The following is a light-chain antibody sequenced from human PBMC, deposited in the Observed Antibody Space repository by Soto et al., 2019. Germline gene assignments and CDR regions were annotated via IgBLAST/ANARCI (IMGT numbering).Light chain of an antibody. J-gene: IGLJ2*01. Sequence: QSALTQPASVSGSPGQSITISCTGTSSDIGTYDYVSWYQQYPGKAPKLMIYEVTNRPSGISNRFSGSKSGNTASLTISGLQAEGEADYYCSSYSSTSAYVVFGEGTKVTVL. CDR1: SSDIGTYDY. V-gene: IGLV2-14*01. CDR3: SSYSSTSAYVV. CDR2: EVT.